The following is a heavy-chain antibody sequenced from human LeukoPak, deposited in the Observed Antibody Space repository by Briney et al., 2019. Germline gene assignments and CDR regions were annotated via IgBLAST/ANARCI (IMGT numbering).Heavy chain of an antibody. V-gene: IGHV3-30*18. CDR1: GFTFSSYG. CDR2: ISYDGSNK. Sequence: GGSLRLSCAASGFTFSSYGMLWVRQAPGEGLEWVAVISYDGSNKYYADSVKGRFTISRDNSKNTLYLQMNSLRAEDTAVYYCAKDALKYSSSPDYWGQGTLVTVSS. J-gene: IGHJ4*02. D-gene: IGHD6-6*01. CDR3: AKDALKYSSSPDY.